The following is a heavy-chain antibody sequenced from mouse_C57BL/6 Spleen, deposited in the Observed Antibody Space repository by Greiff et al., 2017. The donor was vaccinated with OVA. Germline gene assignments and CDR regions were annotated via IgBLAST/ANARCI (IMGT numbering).Heavy chain of an antibody. D-gene: IGHD2-4*01. V-gene: IGHV1-80*01. CDR2: IYPGDGDT. CDR3: ARSDDYDGGDY. J-gene: IGHJ2*01. Sequence: VKLQESGAELVKPGASVKISCKASGYAFSSYWMNWVKQRPGKGLEWIGQIYPGDGDTNYNGKFKGKATLTADKSSSTAYMQLSSLTSEDSAVYFCARSDDYDGGDYWGQGTTLTVSS. CDR1: GYAFSSYW.